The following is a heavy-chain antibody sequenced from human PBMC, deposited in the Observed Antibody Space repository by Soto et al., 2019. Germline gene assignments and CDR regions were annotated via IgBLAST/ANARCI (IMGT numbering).Heavy chain of an antibody. V-gene: IGHV6-1*01. CDR2: TYYRSKWYN. CDR3: ARCSGAPAYYYYYGMDV. D-gene: IGHD6-25*01. J-gene: IGHJ6*02. Sequence: SQTLSLTCAISGASVSSNSAAWNWIRQSPSRGLEWLGRTYYRSKWYNDYAVSVKSRITINPDTSKNQFSLQLNSVTPEDTAVYYCARCSGAPAYYYYYGMDVWGQGTTVTVSS. CDR1: GASVSSNSAA.